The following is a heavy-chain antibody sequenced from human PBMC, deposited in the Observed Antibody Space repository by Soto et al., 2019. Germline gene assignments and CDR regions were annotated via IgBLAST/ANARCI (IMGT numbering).Heavy chain of an antibody. CDR3: AKGDVGGLAGGSYFDN. CDR1: GFKFGDYA. J-gene: IGHJ4*02. D-gene: IGHD3-3*01. Sequence: EVQLVESGGGLVQPGRSLRLSCEASGFKFGDYAMHWVRQAPGKGLEWVSGVSWNSEIVGYADSVKGRFTISRDNYKNTLSLQMNSLRADDTAIYYCAKGDVGGLAGGSYFDNWGQGTLVTVSS. CDR2: VSWNSEIV. V-gene: IGHV3-9*01.